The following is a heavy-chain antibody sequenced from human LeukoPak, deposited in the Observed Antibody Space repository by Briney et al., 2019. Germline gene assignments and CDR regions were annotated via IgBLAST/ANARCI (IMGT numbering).Heavy chain of an antibody. CDR3: ARDLLVGASSRFDY. Sequence: ASVKVSCKASGHTFTSYAMNWVRQAPGQGLEWMGWINPNSGGTNYAQKFQGRVTMTRDTSISTAYMELSRLRSDDTAVYYCARDLLVGASSRFDYWGQGTLVTVSS. CDR1: GHTFTSYA. CDR2: INPNSGGT. J-gene: IGHJ4*02. D-gene: IGHD1-26*01. V-gene: IGHV1-2*02.